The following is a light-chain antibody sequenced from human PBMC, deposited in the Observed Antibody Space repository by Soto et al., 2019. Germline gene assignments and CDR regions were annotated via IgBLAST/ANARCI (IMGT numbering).Light chain of an antibody. CDR2: GAS. J-gene: IGKJ1*01. V-gene: IGKV3-20*01. Sequence: EIVLTQSPGTLYLSPGERATLSCRASQSVSNSYLAWYQQKPGQAPRLLIYGASSRATGIPDRFSGSGSGTDFALTISSLEPEDFAVYDCQQYGGSPWTFGQGTKVEIK. CDR3: QQYGGSPWT. CDR1: QSVSNSY.